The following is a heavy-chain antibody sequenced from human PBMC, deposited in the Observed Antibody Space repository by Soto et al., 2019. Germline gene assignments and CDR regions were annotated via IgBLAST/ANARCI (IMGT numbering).Heavy chain of an antibody. CDR2: IIPILGIA. CDR1: GGTFSSYT. Sequence: ASVKVSCKASGGTFSSYTISWVRQAPGQGLEWMGRIIPILGIANYAQKFQGRVTITADKSTSTAYMELSSLRSEDTAVYYCARVFGYYGSGSYQPLFDPWGQGTLVTVSS. D-gene: IGHD3-10*01. J-gene: IGHJ5*02. CDR3: ARVFGYYGSGSYQPLFDP. V-gene: IGHV1-69*02.